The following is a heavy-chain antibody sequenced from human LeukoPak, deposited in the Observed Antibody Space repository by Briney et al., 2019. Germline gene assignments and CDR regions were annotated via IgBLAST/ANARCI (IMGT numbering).Heavy chain of an antibody. Sequence: ASVKVSCKASGDTFNNYIITWVRQAPGQGLEWMGGVMHLFSTQNYAQKFQGRITIITEASTQTSFLELRSLRSEDTAVYSYARVDRRHFYMGVWGKGTTVTVSS. CDR2: VMHLFSTQ. J-gene: IGHJ6*03. V-gene: IGHV1-69*05. CDR1: GDTFNNYI. D-gene: IGHD2/OR15-2a*01. CDR3: ARVDRRHFYMGV.